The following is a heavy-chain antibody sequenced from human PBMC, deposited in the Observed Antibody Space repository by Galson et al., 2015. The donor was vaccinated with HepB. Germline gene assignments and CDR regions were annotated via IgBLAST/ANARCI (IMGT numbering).Heavy chain of an antibody. CDR3: ARLSVGEGGGFDY. D-gene: IGHD3-16*01. CDR1: GFTFSSYG. V-gene: IGHV3-33*01. CDR2: IWYDGSNK. J-gene: IGHJ4*02. Sequence: SLRLSCAASGFTFSSYGMHWVRQAPGKGLEWVAVIWYDGSNKYYADSVKGRFTISRDNSKNTLYLQMNSLRAEDTAVYYCARLSVGEGGGFDYWGQGTLVTVSS.